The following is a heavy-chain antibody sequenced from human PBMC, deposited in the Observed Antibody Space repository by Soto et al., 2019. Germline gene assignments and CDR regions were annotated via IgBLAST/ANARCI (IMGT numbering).Heavy chain of an antibody. CDR2: INPNSGGT. D-gene: IGHD2-21*02. J-gene: IGHJ4*02. CDR1: GYTFTGYY. V-gene: IGHV1-2*04. CDR3: ARSPGGVVTARCYFDY. Sequence: QVQLVQSGAEVKKPGASVKVSCKASGYTFTGYYMHWVRQAPGQGLEWMGWINPNSGGTNYAQKFQGWVNIARDTSISTAYMELGRLRSDDTAVYYCARSPGGVVTARCYFDYWGQGTLVTVSS.